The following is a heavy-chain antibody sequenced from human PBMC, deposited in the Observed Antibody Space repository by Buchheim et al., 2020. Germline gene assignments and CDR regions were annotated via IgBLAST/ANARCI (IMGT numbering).Heavy chain of an antibody. D-gene: IGHD4-17*01. Sequence: EVQLVESGGGLVKPGGSLRLSCAASGLTFSTYTMNWVRQAPGKGLEWVASIGTVNNMHCAVSVKGRFTISRDNAKNSLYLQMNSLRAEDTAVYYCVGGDSRDCWGQGTL. CDR3: VGGDSRDC. CDR2: IGTVNNM. V-gene: IGHV3-21*01. J-gene: IGHJ4*02. CDR1: GLTFSTYT.